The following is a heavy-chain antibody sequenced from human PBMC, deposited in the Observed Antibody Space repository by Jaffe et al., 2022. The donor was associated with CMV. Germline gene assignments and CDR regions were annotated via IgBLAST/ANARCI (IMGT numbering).Heavy chain of an antibody. CDR3: ARDWGSIQLVGYSDDYGMDV. V-gene: IGHV3-33*01. CDR2: IWYDGSNK. CDR1: GFTFSSYG. J-gene: IGHJ6*02. D-gene: IGHD5-18*01. Sequence: QVQLVESGGGVVQPGRSLRLSCAASGFTFSSYGMHWVRQAPGKGLEWVAVIWYDGSNKYYADSVKGRFTISRDNSKNTLYLQMNSLRAEDTAVYYCARDWGSIQLVGYSDDYGMDVWGQGTTVTVSS.